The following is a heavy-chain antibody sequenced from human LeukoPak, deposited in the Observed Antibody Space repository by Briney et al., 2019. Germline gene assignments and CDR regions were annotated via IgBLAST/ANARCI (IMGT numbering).Heavy chain of an antibody. CDR3: VTSPGYPTSCYSAY. J-gene: IGHJ4*02. V-gene: IGHV5-51*01. D-gene: IGHD2-2*01. CDR1: GHGFPNFW. Sequence: PGESLKISCKASGHGFPNFWIGWVRQMPGKGLEWMGFFYPIDSDTIYSPSFQGQVTLSVDKSSSTAFLQWFTLKASDTAMYYCVTSPGYPTSCYSAYWGKGALVTAPS. CDR2: FYPIDSDT.